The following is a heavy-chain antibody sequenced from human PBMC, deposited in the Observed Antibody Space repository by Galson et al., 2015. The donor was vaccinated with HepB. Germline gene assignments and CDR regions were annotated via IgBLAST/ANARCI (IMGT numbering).Heavy chain of an antibody. V-gene: IGHV3-11*06. CDR3: VRDTYDILTGSDYGMDV. D-gene: IGHD3-9*01. J-gene: IGHJ6*02. CDR1: GFTFSDYY. CDR2: SSSSSSYT. Sequence: LRLSCAASGFTFSDYYMSWIRQAPGKGLEWVSYSSSSSSYTKYADSVKGRFTISRDNAKNSLYLQMNSLRAEDTAVYYCVRDTYDILTGSDYGMDVWGQGTTVTVSS.